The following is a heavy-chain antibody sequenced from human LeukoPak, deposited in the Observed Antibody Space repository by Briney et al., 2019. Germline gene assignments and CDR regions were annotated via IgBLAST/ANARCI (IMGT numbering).Heavy chain of an antibody. CDR3: ARERSSWHTYGMDV. J-gene: IGHJ6*02. V-gene: IGHV3-33*01. D-gene: IGHD6-13*01. CDR1: GFTFSGYG. CDR2: IWSDGSNK. Sequence: GGSLRLSCAASGFTFSGYGMHWVRQAPGKGLEWVAVIWSDGSNKYYADSVKGRFTISRDNSKNTLYLQMNSLRVEDTAVYYCARERSSWHTYGMDVWGQGTTVTVSS.